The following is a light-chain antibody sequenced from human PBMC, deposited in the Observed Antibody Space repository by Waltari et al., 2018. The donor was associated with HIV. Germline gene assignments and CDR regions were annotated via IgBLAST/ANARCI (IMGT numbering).Light chain of an antibody. V-gene: IGLV2-14*01. CDR2: EVT. J-gene: IGLJ2*01. CDR3: SSYTRRGTVV. CDR1: PSDIGYYDY. Sequence: QSALTQPASVSGSPGQSIALPCTGSPSDIGYYDYASWYQQYPGQAPNALMYEVTSRPSGTSSRFSGSKSATTAFLAISKLQTDDEADYFCSSYTRRGTVVFGGGTRLTVL.